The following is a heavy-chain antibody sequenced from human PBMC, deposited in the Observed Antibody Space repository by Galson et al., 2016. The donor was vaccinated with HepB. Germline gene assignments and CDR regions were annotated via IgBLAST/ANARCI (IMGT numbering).Heavy chain of an antibody. Sequence: LRLSCAASGFTFSTYAMHWVRQSPGKGLEWIGEINHSGSTRYSPSLKSRVTISVDTSKKQFSLELTSVTAADTAVYYCWGDRCGGNCYFRSSIDYWGQGTLVTVSS. CDR1: GFTFSTYA. D-gene: IGHD2-21*02. CDR2: INHSGST. V-gene: IGHV4-34*08. CDR3: WGDRCGGNCYFRSSIDY. J-gene: IGHJ4*02.